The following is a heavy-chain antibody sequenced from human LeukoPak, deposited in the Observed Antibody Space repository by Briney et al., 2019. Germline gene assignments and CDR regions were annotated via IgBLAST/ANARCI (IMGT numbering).Heavy chain of an antibody. D-gene: IGHD6-19*01. CDR3: ARDRRDLGPVKHYYYYGMDV. V-gene: IGHV1-18*01. CDR1: GYTFTSYG. J-gene: IGHJ6*02. CDR2: ISAYNGNT. Sequence: ASVKVSCKASGYTFTSYGISWVRQAPGQGLEWMGWISAYNGNTNYAQKLQGRVTMTTDTSTSTAYMELRSLRSDDTAVYYCARDRRDLGPVKHYYYYGMDVWGQGTTVTVSS.